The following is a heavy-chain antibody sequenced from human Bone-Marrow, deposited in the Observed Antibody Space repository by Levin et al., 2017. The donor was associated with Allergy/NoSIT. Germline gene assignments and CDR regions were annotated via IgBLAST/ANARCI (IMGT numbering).Heavy chain of an antibody. CDR3: SRGPAPERRYYGSGSHHRGPPSGNWFDP. CDR1: GGSFSGYY. V-gene: IGHV4-34*01. D-gene: IGHD3-10*01. Sequence: SQTLSLTCAVYGGSFSGYYWSWIRQPPGKGLEWIGEINHSGSTNYNPSLKSRVTISVDTSKNQFSLKLSSVTAADTAVYYCSRGPAPERRYYGSGSHHRGPPSGNWFDPWGQGTLVTVSS. CDR2: INHSGST. J-gene: IGHJ5*02.